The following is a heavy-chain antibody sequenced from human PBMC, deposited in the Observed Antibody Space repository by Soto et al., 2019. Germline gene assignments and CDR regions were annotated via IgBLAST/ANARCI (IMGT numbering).Heavy chain of an antibody. J-gene: IGHJ6*02. V-gene: IGHV5-10-1*01. CDR2: IDPSDSYI. Sequence: GESLKISCKGSGYSFNSYWISWVRQMPGKGLEWMGRIDPSDSYINYNPSFQGHVTISADKSISTAYLQWSSLKASDTAMYYCARLKGDIVVVPAATAGMDVWGQGTTVTVSS. CDR1: GYSFNSYW. D-gene: IGHD2-2*01. CDR3: ARLKGDIVVVPAATAGMDV.